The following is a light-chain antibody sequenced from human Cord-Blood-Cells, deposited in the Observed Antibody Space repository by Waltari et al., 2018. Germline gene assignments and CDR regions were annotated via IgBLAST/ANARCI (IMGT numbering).Light chain of an antibody. Sequence: SVLTQSPATLSLSPGGRSTLSCRARESVSSYLAWYQEKPGQAPMLLIYDASNRATGIPAMFSGSASGTFFTLTISLLAPEDFAVYYCQQRSNWPWTFGQGTKVEIK. J-gene: IGKJ1*01. CDR2: DAS. V-gene: IGKV3-11*01. CDR3: QQRSNWPWT. CDR1: ESVSSY.